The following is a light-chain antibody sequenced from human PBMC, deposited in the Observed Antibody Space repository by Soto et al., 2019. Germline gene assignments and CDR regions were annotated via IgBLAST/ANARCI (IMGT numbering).Light chain of an antibody. V-gene: IGKV3-20*01. CDR1: QSVISNY. CDR3: QQYGSSTPAKT. Sequence: EIVLTQSPGTLSLSPGERATLSCRASQSVISNYLAWYQQKPGQAPRLLIYGASSRSTGLPDRFSGSGSGTAFTLPISRLEPEDFGVYYCQQYGSSTPAKTFGQGTKVEI. CDR2: GAS. J-gene: IGKJ1*01.